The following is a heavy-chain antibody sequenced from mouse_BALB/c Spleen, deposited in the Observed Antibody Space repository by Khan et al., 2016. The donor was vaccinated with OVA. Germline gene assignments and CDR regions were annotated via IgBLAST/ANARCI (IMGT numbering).Heavy chain of an antibody. CDR3: ARGGGGTRVAY. CDR2: INTYYGDA. CDR1: GYTFTDFT. Sequence: QVQLKQSGAELVRPGVSVKISCKGSGYTFTDFTMHWVKQSLAKSLEWIGVINTYYGDATYNQKFKGKATMTVDKSSSTVYMELASLTSEDSAIYYCARGGGGTRVAYWGQGTLVTVSA. V-gene: IGHV1S137*01. J-gene: IGHJ3*01. D-gene: IGHD3-3*01.